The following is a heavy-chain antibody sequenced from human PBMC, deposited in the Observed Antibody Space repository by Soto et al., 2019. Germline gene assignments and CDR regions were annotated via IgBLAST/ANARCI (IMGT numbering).Heavy chain of an antibody. Sequence: QVQLVQSGAEVKKPGASVKVSCKASGYTFTSYDINWVRQATGQGLEWMGWMNPNSGNTGYAQKFQGRVTMTRNTSLSTAYIELSSLRSEGTAEYYCARGITIFGVVDPGGQGTLVTVSS. CDR2: MNPNSGNT. V-gene: IGHV1-8*01. J-gene: IGHJ5*02. CDR1: GYTFTSYD. D-gene: IGHD3-3*01. CDR3: ARGITIFGVVDP.